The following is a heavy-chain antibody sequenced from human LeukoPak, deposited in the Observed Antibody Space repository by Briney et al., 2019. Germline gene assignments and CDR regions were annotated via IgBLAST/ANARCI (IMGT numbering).Heavy chain of an antibody. CDR1: GFTFSSYN. V-gene: IGHV3-21*01. CDR2: LTSHSSYT. D-gene: IGHD6-6*01. CDR3: ARESEYSSNAFDY. J-gene: IGHJ4*02. Sequence: PGGSLRLSCAASGFTFSSYNMNWVRQAPGKGLEWVSSLTSHSSYTYYADSPKGRFTISRDNANNSLYLQMNSLRAEDTAVYYCARESEYSSNAFDYWGQGTLVTVSS.